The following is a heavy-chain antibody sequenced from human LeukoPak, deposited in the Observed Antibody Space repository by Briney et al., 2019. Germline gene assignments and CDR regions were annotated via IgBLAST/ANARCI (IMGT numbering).Heavy chain of an antibody. J-gene: IGHJ4*02. CDR3: ANSGSYYGGDY. CDR1: GFTFSSYA. CDR2: ISGSGGST. D-gene: IGHD1-26*01. Sequence: GGSLRLSCAASGFTFSSYAMSWVRQAPGKGLEWVSAISGSGGSTDYADSVKGRFTISRDNSKNTLYLQMNSLRAEDTAVYYCANSGSYYGGDYWGQGTLVTVSS. V-gene: IGHV3-23*01.